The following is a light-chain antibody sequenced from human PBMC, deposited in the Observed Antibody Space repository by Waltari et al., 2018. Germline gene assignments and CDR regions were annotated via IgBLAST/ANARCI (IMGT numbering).Light chain of an antibody. Sequence: QSALTQPASVSGSPGQSITISCTGTSNDVGSYNLVSWYQQDPGKAPKLMIYEVSKRPSGVSNRFSGSKSGNTASLTISVLQAEDEADYYCCSYAGSSTFVVFGGGTKLTVL. CDR2: EVS. V-gene: IGLV2-23*02. CDR1: SNDVGSYNL. CDR3: CSYAGSSTFVV. J-gene: IGLJ2*01.